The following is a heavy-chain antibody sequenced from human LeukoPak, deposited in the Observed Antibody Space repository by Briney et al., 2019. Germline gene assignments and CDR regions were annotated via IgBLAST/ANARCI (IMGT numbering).Heavy chain of an antibody. CDR1: GGSISSSSYY. V-gene: IGHV4-39*07. J-gene: IGHJ6*03. CDR2: IYYSGST. D-gene: IGHD6-13*01. Sequence: PSETLSLTCTVSGGSISSSSYYWGWIRQPPGKGLEWIGSIYYSGSTYYNPSLKSRVTISVDTSKNQFSLKLSSVTAADTAVYYCASVIAAAGQPHHYYYMDVLGKGTTVTVSS. CDR3: ASVIAAAGQPHHYYYMDV.